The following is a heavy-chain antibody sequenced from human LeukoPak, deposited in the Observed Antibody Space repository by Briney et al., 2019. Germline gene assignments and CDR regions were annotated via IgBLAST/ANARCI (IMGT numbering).Heavy chain of an antibody. V-gene: IGHV3-48*03. CDR2: ISSSGSTI. D-gene: IGHD3-22*01. CDR3: AKSENYYDSSGYYYA. Sequence: GGSLRLSCAASGFTFSSYEMNWVRQAPGKGLEWISYISSSGSTIHYADSVKGRFTISRDNAKNSLYLQMNSLRAEDTAVYYCAKSENYYDSSGYYYAWGQGTLVTVSS. CDR1: GFTFSSYE. J-gene: IGHJ4*02.